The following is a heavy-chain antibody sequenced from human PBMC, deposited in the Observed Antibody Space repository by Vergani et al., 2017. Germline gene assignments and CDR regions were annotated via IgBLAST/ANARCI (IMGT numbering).Heavy chain of an antibody. CDR1: GGSISSGSYY. D-gene: IGHD2-2*01. J-gene: IGHJ6*03. CDR3: AGAPLFVPAAPYYYYYMDV. V-gene: IGHV4-61*01. Sequence: QVRLQESGPGLAKPSQTLSLTFIVSGGSISSGSYYWSWIRQPPGKGLEWIGYIYYSGSTNYNPSLKSRVTISVDTSKNQFSLKLSSVTAADTAVYYCAGAPLFVPAAPYYYYYMDVWGKGTTVTVSS. CDR2: IYYSGST.